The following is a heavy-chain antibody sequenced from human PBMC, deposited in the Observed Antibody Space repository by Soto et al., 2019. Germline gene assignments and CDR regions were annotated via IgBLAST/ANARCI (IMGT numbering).Heavy chain of an antibody. J-gene: IGHJ6*02. CDR2: ISWNSGSI. V-gene: IGHV3-9*01. CDR1: GFTFDDYA. CDR3: AKEGDTDYYYYYGMDV. D-gene: IGHD5-18*01. Sequence: GGSLRLSCAASGFTFDDYAMHWVRQAPGKGLEWVSGISWNSGSIGYADSVKGRFTISRDNAKNSLYLQMNSLRAEDTALYYCAKEGDTDYYYYYGMDVWGQGTTVTVSS.